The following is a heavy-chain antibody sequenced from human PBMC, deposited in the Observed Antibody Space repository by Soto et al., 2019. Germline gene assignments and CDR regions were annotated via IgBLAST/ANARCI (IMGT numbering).Heavy chain of an antibody. Sequence: SETLSLTCTVSGGSISSGGYYWSWIRQHPGKGLEWIGYIYYSGSTYYNPSLKSRVTISVDTSKNQFSLKLSSVTAADTAVYYCARDRVRDYYGSGSYYNGRHAFDIWGQGTMVTV. V-gene: IGHV4-31*03. CDR1: GGSISSGGYY. CDR2: IYYSGST. D-gene: IGHD3-10*01. CDR3: ARDRVRDYYGSGSYYNGRHAFDI. J-gene: IGHJ3*02.